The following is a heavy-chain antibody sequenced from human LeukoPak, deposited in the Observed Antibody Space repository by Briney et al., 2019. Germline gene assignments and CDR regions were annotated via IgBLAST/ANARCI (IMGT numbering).Heavy chain of an antibody. CDR3: ASGGPGGVADALNI. V-gene: IGHV1-69*05. J-gene: IGHJ3*02. CDR1: GGTFSSDA. Sequence: GASVKVSCKASGGTFSSDAISWVRQAPGQGLEWMGGIIPLFGTANYAQRFQGRVTITTDESTSTAYMEVSSLTSEDTAVYYCASGGPGGVADALNIWGQGTMVTVSS. D-gene: IGHD1-26*01. CDR2: IIPLFGTA.